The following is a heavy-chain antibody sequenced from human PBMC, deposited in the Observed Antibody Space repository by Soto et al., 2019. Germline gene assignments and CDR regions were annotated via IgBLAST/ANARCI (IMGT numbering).Heavy chain of an antibody. V-gene: IGHV1-3*01. J-gene: IGHJ5*02. CDR3: AREGWVVPAANNWFDP. CDR1: GYTFTSYA. Sequence: QVQLVQSGAEVKKPGASVKVSCKASGYTFTSYAMHWVRQAPGQRLEWMGWINAGNGNTKYSQKFQGRVTITRDTSASTAYMELSSLRSEDTAVDYCAREGWVVPAANNWFDPWGQGTLVTVSS. D-gene: IGHD2-2*01. CDR2: INAGNGNT.